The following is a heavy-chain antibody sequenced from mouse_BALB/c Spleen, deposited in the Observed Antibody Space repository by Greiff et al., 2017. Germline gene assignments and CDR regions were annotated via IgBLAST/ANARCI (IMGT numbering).Heavy chain of an antibody. D-gene: IGHD4-1*01. V-gene: IGHV5-6-3*01. J-gene: IGHJ2*01. CDR3: ARDRGGTGFDY. Sequence: EVKLQESGGGLVQPGGSLKLSCAASGFTFSSYGMSWVRQTPDKRLELVATINSNGGSTYYPDSVKGRFTISRDNAKNTLYLQMSSLKSEDTAMYYCARDRGGTGFDYWGQGTTLTVSS. CDR2: INSNGGST. CDR1: GFTFSSYG.